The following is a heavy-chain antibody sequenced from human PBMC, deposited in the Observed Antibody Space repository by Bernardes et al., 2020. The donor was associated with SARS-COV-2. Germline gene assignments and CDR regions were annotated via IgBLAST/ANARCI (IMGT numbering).Heavy chain of an antibody. D-gene: IGHD3-3*01. V-gene: IGHV1-18*04. CDR3: ARGPGSHQTLFGGVLRDDEPTPQRWTVPLIINQINKCKPLQGLS. CDR2: ISVYDGNA. J-gene: IGHJ5*01. Sequence: ASVKVSCETSGYTFRNYGVSWVRQVPGQGLEWVGWISVYDGNAKYSQKFQGRVTMTTDTSTSTAYMELTSLRSDDTAVYYCARGPGSHQTLFGGVLRDDEPTPQRWTVPLIINQINKCKPLQGLSWG. CDR1: GYTFRNYG.